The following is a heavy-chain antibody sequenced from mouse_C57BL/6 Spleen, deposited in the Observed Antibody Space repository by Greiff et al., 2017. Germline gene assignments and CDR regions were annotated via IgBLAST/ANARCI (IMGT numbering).Heavy chain of an antibody. D-gene: IGHD2-4*01. V-gene: IGHV5-17*01. CDR3: ARSFYDYLGVGYYFDY. CDR2: ISSGSSTI. Sequence: EVMLVESGGGLVKPGGSLKLSCAASGFTFSDYGMHWVRQAPEKGLEWVAYISSGSSTIYYADTVKGRFTISRDNAKNTLFLQMTSLRSEDTAMYYCARSFYDYLGVGYYFDYWGQGTTLTVSS. CDR1: GFTFSDYG. J-gene: IGHJ2*01.